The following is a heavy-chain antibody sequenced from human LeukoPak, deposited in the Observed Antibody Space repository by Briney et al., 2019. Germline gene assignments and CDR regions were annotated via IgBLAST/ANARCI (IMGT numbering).Heavy chain of an antibody. Sequence: PGGSLRLSCAASGFTFSSYSMMWVRQAPGKGLEWVSYISSSSTTIHYADSVKGRFTISRDNAKNSLYLQMNSLRAEDTAVYYCAREYILTGYYNTNYFDYWGQGTLVTVSS. D-gene: IGHD3-9*01. J-gene: IGHJ4*02. CDR3: AREYILTGYYNTNYFDY. CDR2: ISSSSTTI. CDR1: GFTFSSYS. V-gene: IGHV3-48*04.